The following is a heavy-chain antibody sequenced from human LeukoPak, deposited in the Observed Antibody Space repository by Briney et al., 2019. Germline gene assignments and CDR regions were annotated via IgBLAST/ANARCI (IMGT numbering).Heavy chain of an antibody. CDR3: ARAPVDRFGVVLFDY. J-gene: IGHJ4*02. V-gene: IGHV1-69*05. Sequence: SVKVSCKASGGTFSSYAISWVRQAPGQGLEWMGGIIPIFGTANYAQKFQGRVTITTDESTSTAYMELSSLRSEDTAVYYCARAPVDRFGVVLFDYWGQGTLVTVSS. D-gene: IGHD3-3*01. CDR1: GGTFSSYA. CDR2: IIPIFGTA.